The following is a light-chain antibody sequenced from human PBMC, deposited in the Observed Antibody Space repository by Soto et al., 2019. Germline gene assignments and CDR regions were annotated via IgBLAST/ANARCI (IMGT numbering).Light chain of an antibody. V-gene: IGLV4-69*01. CDR3: QTWSTDILV. CDR1: SGHNSYA. Sequence: QPVLTQPPSASASLGASVKLTCTLSSGHNSYAIAWHQQQPEKGPRYLMKLNSDGSHSKGDGIPDRFSGSSSGAERYLTISSLQSEDEADYYCQTWSTDILVLGGGTKLTVL. J-gene: IGLJ3*02. CDR2: LNSDGSH.